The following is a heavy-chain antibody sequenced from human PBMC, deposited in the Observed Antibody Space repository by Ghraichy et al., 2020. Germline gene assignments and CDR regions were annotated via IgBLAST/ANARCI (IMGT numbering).Heavy chain of an antibody. CDR2: IHHSGST. J-gene: IGHJ6*02. CDR3: ARVPTLGYCTSTSCYAGINYYGMDV. V-gene: IGHV4-38-2*01. Sequence: SETLSLTCAVSEYSISSGYYWGWIRQPPGKGLEWIGSIHHSGSTYYNPPLKSRVTISVDTSKNQFSLKLSSVTAADTAVYYCARVPTLGYCTSTSCYAGINYYGMDVWGQGTTVTVSS. CDR1: EYSISSGYY. D-gene: IGHD2-2*01.